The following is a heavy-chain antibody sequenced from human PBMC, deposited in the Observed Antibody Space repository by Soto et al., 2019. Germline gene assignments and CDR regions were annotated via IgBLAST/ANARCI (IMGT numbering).Heavy chain of an antibody. D-gene: IGHD1-26*01. V-gene: IGHV1-58*01. CDR3: AAVRWELLYEFDY. CDR1: GFTVTRSA. Sequence: SGNFSWNASGFTVTRSAVQWVRQARGQRLEWIGWIVVGSGNTNYAQKFQERVTITRDMSTSTAYMELSSLRSEDTAVYYCAAVRWELLYEFDYWGQGTPVIVSS. CDR2: IVVGSGNT. J-gene: IGHJ4*02.